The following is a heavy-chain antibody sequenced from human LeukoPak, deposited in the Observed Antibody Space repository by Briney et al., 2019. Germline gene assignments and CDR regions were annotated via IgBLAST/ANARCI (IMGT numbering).Heavy chain of an antibody. CDR2: IRYDGSNK. D-gene: IGHD3-22*01. CDR3: AKDFGPYYYDSSGYYPDY. CDR1: GLTFSTYG. V-gene: IGHV3-30*02. Sequence: PGGSLRLSCAASGLTFSTYGMHWVRQAPGKGLEWVAFIRYDGSNKYYADSVKGRFTISRDNSKNTLYLQMNSLRAEDTAVYYCAKDFGPYYYDSSGYYPDYWGQGTLVTVSS. J-gene: IGHJ4*02.